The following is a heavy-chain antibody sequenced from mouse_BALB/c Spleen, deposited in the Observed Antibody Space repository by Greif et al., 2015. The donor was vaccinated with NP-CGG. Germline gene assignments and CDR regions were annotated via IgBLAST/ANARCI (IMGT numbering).Heavy chain of an antibody. CDR2: ISDGGSYT. V-gene: IGHV5-4*02. J-gene: IGHJ4*01. CDR3: ASMDY. CDR1: GFTFSDYY. Sequence: EVQVVESGGGLVKPGGSLKLSCAASGFTFSDYYMYWVRQTPEKRLEWVATISDGGSYTYYPDSVKGRFTISRDNAKNNLYLQMSSLKSEDTAMYYCASMDYWGQGTSVTVSS.